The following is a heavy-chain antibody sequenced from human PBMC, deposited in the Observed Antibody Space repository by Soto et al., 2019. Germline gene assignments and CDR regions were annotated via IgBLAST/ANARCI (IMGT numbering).Heavy chain of an antibody. CDR2: IYYSGST. CDR3: ARYYVEAAAGTDWFDP. D-gene: IGHD6-13*01. Sequence: SETLSLTCTVSGGSISSYYLSWIRQPPGKGLEWIGYIYYSGSTNYNPSLKSRVTISVDTSKNQFSLKLSSVTAADTAVYYCARYYVEAAAGTDWFDPWGQGTLVTVSS. J-gene: IGHJ5*02. CDR1: GGSISSYY. V-gene: IGHV4-59*08.